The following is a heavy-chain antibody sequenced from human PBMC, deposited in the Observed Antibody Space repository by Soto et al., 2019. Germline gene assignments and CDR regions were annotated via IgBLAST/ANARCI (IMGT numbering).Heavy chain of an antibody. D-gene: IGHD3-10*01. J-gene: IGHJ4*02. V-gene: IGHV3-53*01. CDR3: ARQNTFGEFDY. Sequence: GGSLRLSCAASGFIVGSKYMSWVRQAPGKGLGWVSVIYSGGNTYYADPVKGRFTISRDDSKDTVFLQMNSLRAEDTAVYYCARQNTFGEFDYWGQGTLVTVSS. CDR2: IYSGGNT. CDR1: GFIVGSKY.